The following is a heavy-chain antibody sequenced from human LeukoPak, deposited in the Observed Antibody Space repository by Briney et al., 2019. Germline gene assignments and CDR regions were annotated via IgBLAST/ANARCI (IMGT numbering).Heavy chain of an antibody. Sequence: GGSLRLSCAASGFTFSSYAMSWVRQAPGKGLEWVSAISGSGGSTYYADSVKGRFTISRDNSKNTLYLQMNSLRAEDTAVYYCARDTGGSYAYFDYWGQGTLVTVSS. D-gene: IGHD1-26*01. CDR2: ISGSGGST. J-gene: IGHJ4*02. CDR3: ARDTGGSYAYFDY. V-gene: IGHV3-23*01. CDR1: GFTFSSYA.